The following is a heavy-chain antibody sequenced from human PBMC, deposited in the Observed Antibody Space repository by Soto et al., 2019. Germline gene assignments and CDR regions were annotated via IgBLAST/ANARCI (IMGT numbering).Heavy chain of an antibody. CDR2: ISGSGGST. CDR3: AKDGEPDYYDSSGYWTFDY. V-gene: IGHV3-23*01. Sequence: GGSLRLSCAASGFTFSSYAMSWVRQAPGKGLEWVSAISGSGGSTYYADSVKGRFTISRDNSKNTLYLQMNSLRAEDTAVYYCAKDGEPDYYDSSGYWTFDYWGQGTLVTVSS. J-gene: IGHJ4*02. CDR1: GFTFSSYA. D-gene: IGHD3-22*01.